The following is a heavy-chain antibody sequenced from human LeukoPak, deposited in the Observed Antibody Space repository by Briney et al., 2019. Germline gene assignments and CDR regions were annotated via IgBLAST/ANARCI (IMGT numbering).Heavy chain of an antibody. V-gene: IGHV1-69*13. J-gene: IGHJ4*02. CDR2: IIPIFGTA. D-gene: IGHD3-22*01. Sequence: ASVKVSCKASGGTFSSYAISWVRQAPGQGLEWMGGIIPIFGTANYAQKFLGRVTITADESTSTAYMELSSLRSEDTAVYYCARASAWYDSSGYYFDYWGQGTLVTVSS. CDR1: GGTFSSYA. CDR3: ARASAWYDSSGYYFDY.